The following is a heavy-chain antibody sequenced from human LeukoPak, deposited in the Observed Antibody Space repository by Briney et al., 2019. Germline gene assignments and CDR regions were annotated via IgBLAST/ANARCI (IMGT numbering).Heavy chain of an antibody. CDR2: IYYSGST. Sequence: SETLSLTCTVSGGSISSYYWSWIRQPPGKGLEWIGYIYYSGSTHYNPSLKSRVTISLDTSNNQFSLRLNSVTAADTAVYYCARRITYGRTFDYWGQGILVTVSS. CDR3: ARRITYGRTFDY. D-gene: IGHD2-15*01. CDR1: GGSISSYY. V-gene: IGHV4-59*12. J-gene: IGHJ4*02.